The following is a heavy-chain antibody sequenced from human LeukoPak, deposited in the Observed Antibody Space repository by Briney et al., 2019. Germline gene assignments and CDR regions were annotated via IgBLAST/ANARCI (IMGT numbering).Heavy chain of an antibody. V-gene: IGHV3-48*02. CDR1: GFTFSSYS. J-gene: IGHJ4*02. CDR3: AREPLDY. CDR2: VSSSSNTI. Sequence: GGSLRLSCAASGFTFSSYSMNWVRQAPGKGLECVSYVSSSSNTIYYGDSVKGRFTISRDNAKNSLYLQMNSLRDEDTAVYYCAREPLDYWGQGTLVTVSS.